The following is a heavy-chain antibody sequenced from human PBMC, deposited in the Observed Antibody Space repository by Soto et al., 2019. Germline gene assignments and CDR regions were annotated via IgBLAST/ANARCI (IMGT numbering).Heavy chain of an antibody. V-gene: IGHV4-39*01. D-gene: IGHD6-6*01. CDR3: ARPTVEYSSSRGYYYYGMDV. J-gene: IGHJ6*02. CDR1: GGSISSSSYY. Sequence: TLSLTCTVSGGSISSSSYYWGWIRQPPGKGLEWIGSIYYSGSTYYNPSLKSRVTISVDTSKNQFSLKLSSVTAADTAVYYCARPTVEYSSSRGYYYYGMDVWGQGTTVTVSS. CDR2: IYYSGST.